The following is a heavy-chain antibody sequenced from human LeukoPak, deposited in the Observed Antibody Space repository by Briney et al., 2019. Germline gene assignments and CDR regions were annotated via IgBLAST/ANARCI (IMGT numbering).Heavy chain of an antibody. D-gene: IGHD5-12*01. CDR2: IYYSGST. CDR3: ARQGGVATTFDY. CDR1: GGSISSYY. Sequence: SETLSLTCTVPGGSISSYYWSWIRQPPGKGLEWIGYIYYSGSTNYNPSLKSRVTISVDTSKNQFSLKLSSVTAADTAVYYCARQGGVATTFDYWGQGTLVTVSS. J-gene: IGHJ4*02. V-gene: IGHV4-59*08.